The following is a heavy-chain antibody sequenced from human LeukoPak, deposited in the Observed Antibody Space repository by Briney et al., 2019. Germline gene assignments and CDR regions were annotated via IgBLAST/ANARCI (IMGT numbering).Heavy chain of an antibody. CDR1: GGTSSSYT. J-gene: IGHJ3*02. V-gene: IGHV1-69*02. Sequence: SVKVSCKASGGTSSSYTISWVRQAPGQGLEWMGRIIPIDGVENYAQKFQGRVTITADKLTSTAYMELSSLRSEDTAAYYCARALDCTNGVCFGDDAFDIWGQGTMVTVPS. CDR3: ARALDCTNGVCFGDDAFDI. D-gene: IGHD2-8*01. CDR2: IIPIDGVE.